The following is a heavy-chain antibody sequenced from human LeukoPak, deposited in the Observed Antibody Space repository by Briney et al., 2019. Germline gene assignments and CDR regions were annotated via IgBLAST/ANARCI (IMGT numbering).Heavy chain of an antibody. V-gene: IGHV4-34*01. CDR3: ARWAGNFDAFDI. CDR2: INHSGST. CDR1: GGSFSGYY. D-gene: IGHD6-19*01. Sequence: SETLSLTCAVYGGSFSGYYWSWIRQPPGKGLEWIGEINHSGSTNYNPSLKSRVTISVDTSKNQFSLKLSSVTAADTAVYYCARWAGNFDAFDIWGQGTMVTVSS. J-gene: IGHJ3*02.